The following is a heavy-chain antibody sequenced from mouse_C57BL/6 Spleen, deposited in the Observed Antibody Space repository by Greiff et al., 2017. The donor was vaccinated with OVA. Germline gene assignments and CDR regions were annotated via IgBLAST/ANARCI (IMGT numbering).Heavy chain of an antibody. CDR3: AREQLSY. Sequence: EVKLVESGGGLVKPGGSLKLSCAASGFTFSDYGMHWVRQAPEKGLEWVAYISSGSSTIYSADTVKGRFTISRDNAKNTLFLQMTSLRSEDTAMYYCAREQLSYWGQGTLVTVSA. J-gene: IGHJ3*01. CDR1: GFTFSDYG. D-gene: IGHD3-1*01. CDR2: ISSGSSTI. V-gene: IGHV5-17*01.